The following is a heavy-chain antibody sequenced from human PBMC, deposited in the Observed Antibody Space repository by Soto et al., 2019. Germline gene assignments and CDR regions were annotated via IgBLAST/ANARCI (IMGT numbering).Heavy chain of an antibody. CDR3: ARVGQGRYYFDY. J-gene: IGHJ4*02. Sequence: EVHLVASGGGSVQPGGSLKLSCAGSGFAFSSYWIHWVRQVPGKGLVWVSRINGDGSTTSYADSVRGRFTISRDNAKDTLYLQMNSLRAEDTALYYCARVGQGRYYFDYWGQGTLVTVSS. CDR1: GFAFSSYW. V-gene: IGHV3-74*01. CDR2: INGDGSTT.